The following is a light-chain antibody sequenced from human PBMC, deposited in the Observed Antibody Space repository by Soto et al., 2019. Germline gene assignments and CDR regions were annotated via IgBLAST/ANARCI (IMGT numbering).Light chain of an antibody. V-gene: IGKV1-39*01. CDR3: QQSYSTLN. CDR1: QSISSY. J-gene: IGKJ4*01. CDR2: AAS. Sequence: DIQMTQSRSSLSASVGDRVTITCLASQSISSYLNWYQQKPGKAPKLLIYAASSLQSGVPSRFSGSGYGTDFTLTISSLQTEDFATYYCQQSYSTLNFGRSTKADI.